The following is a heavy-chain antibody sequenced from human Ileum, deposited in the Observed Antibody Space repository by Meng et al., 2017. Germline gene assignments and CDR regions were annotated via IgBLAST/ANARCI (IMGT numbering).Heavy chain of an antibody. Sequence: VEACGGLVPPGGSLRLSCVVSGLAFSNYWKIWVRQVPGKGLVWVSRIKYDGTSTYYADSVRGRFTISRYNAKNTLYLQMNSLRAEDTAVYYCAISDWFDPWGQGTLVTVSS. J-gene: IGHJ5*02. CDR3: AISDWFDP. D-gene: IGHD3-16*02. V-gene: IGHV3-74*01. CDR1: GLAFSNYW. CDR2: IKYDGTST.